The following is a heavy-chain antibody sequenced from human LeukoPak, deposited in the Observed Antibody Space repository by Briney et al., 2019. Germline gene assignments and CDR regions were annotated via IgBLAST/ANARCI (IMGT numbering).Heavy chain of an antibody. V-gene: IGHV3-9*01. D-gene: IGHD1-26*01. CDR3: AKGDGWELLVDLDY. CDR2: ISWNSGSI. Sequence: TGGSLRLSCAASGFAFDDYAMHWVRQAPGKGLEWVSGISWNSGSIGYADSVKGRFTISRDNAKNSLYLQMNSLRREDTALYSCAKGDGWELLVDLDYWGQGTLVTVSS. J-gene: IGHJ4*02. CDR1: GFAFDDYA.